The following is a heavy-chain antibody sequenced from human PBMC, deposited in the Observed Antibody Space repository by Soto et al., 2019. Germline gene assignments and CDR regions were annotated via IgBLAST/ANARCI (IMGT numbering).Heavy chain of an antibody. D-gene: IGHD6-19*01. J-gene: IGHJ4*02. Sequence: SETLSLTCTVSGGSINSSSYYWGWIRQPPGKGLEWIGSIYYSGSTYYNPSLKSRVTISVDTSKNQFSLKLSSVTAADTAVYYCARHEYQDGYSSGSDRPTEHGSIDYWGQGTLVTVSS. CDR1: GGSINSSSYY. CDR3: ARHEYQDGYSSGSDRPTEHGSIDY. V-gene: IGHV4-39*01. CDR2: IYYSGST.